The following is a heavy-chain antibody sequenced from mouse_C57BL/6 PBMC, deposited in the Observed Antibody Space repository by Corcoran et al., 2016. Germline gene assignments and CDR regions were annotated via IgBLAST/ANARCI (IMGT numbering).Heavy chain of an antibody. CDR3: ARDYGRSSFAY. CDR2: INTYSGVP. CDR1: GYTFTTYG. D-gene: IGHD1-1*01. J-gene: IGHJ3*01. Sequence: QIQLVQSGPELKKPGETVKISCKASGYTFTTYGMSWVKQAPGKGLKWMGWINTYSGVPTYADDFKGRFAFSLETSASTAYLQINNLKNDDTATYCCARDYGRSSFAYWGQGTLVTVSA. V-gene: IGHV9-3*01.